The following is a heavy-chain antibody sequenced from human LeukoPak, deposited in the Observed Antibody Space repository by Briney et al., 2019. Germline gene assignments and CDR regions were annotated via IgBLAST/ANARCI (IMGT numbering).Heavy chain of an antibody. CDR3: ARDPGSIRYYYYMDV. CDR1: GYTFTGYY. CDR2: INPNSGGT. J-gene: IGHJ6*03. D-gene: IGHD3-3*02. Sequence: GASVKVSCKASGYTFTGYYMHWVRQAPGQGLEWMGWINPNSGGTNYAQKFQGRVTMTRDTSISTAYMELSRLRSDDTAVYYCARDPGSIRYYYYMDVWGKGTTVTVYS. V-gene: IGHV1-2*02.